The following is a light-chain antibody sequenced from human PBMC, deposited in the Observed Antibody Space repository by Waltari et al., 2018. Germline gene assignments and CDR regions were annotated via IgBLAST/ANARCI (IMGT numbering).Light chain of an antibody. CDR2: KAN. J-gene: IGLJ3*02. Sequence: QPVVTQEPSLSVSPGGTVTLTCALSSGSVSITSFASWYQQRPCQPPRTLVYKANIRSSGVPDRFSGSMLGNKAALIITGAQADDESDYYCLLYMGSGIWVFGGGTKLTVL. CDR1: SGSVSITSF. V-gene: IGLV8-61*01. CDR3: LLYMGSGIWV.